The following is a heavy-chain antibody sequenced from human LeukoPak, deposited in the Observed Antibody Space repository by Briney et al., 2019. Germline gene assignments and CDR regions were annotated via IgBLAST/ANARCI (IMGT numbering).Heavy chain of an antibody. CDR3: ARSAGIVVVVAAEFDY. CDR2: ISSSSSYI. V-gene: IGHV3-21*01. D-gene: IGHD2-15*01. CDR1: GFTFSNYG. J-gene: IGHJ4*02. Sequence: PGGSLRLSCAASGFTFSNYGMSWVRQAPGKGLEWVSSISSSSSYIYYADSVKGRFTISRDNAKNSLYLQMNSLRAEDTAVYYCARSAGIVVVVAAEFDYWGQGTLVTVSS.